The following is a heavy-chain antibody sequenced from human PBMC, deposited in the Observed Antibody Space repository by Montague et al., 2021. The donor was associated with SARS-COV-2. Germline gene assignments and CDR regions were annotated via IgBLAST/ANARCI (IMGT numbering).Heavy chain of an antibody. D-gene: IGHD2-2*01. V-gene: IGHV3-7*01. CDR2: IKQDGSEK. CDR3: ARDSFVVVPAASNYYYYYGMDV. CDR1: GFPFSSYW. Sequence: SLRLSFAASGFPFSSYWMSWVRQAPGKGLEWVANIKQDGSEKYYVDSVKGRFTISRDNAKNSLYLQMNSLRAEDTAVYYCARDSFVVVPAASNYYYYYGMDVWGQGTTVTVSS. J-gene: IGHJ6*02.